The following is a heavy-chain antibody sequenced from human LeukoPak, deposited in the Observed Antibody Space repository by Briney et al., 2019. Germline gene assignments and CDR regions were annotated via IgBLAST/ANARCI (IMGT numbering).Heavy chain of an antibody. J-gene: IGHJ3*02. CDR3: ARFPYGDYEGSAFDS. CDR1: GGSLSGYY. V-gene: IGHV4-34*01. D-gene: IGHD4-17*01. CDR2: IYNSGST. Sequence: PSETLSLTRAVYGGSLSGYYWSSIRQSPRGRLGWGGEIYNSGSTNPNPSPKSRVTISVETSKKQFSLKLTSVTAADTAVFYCARFPYGDYEGSAFDSWGQGTMVTVSA.